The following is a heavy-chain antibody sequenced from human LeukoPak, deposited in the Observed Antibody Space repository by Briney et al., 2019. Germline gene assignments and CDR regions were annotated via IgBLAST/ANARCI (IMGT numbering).Heavy chain of an antibody. Sequence: SVKVSCKASGGTFSSYAISWVRQAPGQGLEWMGGIIPIFGTANYAQKFQGRVTITADESTSTAYMELSSLRSEDTAVYYCARCRDSGSLGAFDIWGQGTMVTVSS. CDR3: ARCRDSGSLGAFDI. V-gene: IGHV1-69*01. J-gene: IGHJ3*02. CDR1: GGTFSSYA. D-gene: IGHD1-26*01. CDR2: IIPIFGTA.